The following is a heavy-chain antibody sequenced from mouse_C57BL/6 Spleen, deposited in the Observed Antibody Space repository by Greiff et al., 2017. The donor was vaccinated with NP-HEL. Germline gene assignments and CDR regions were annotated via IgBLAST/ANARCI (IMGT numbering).Heavy chain of an antibody. J-gene: IGHJ4*01. Sequence: EVQGVESGGGLVKPGGSLKLSCAASGFTFSDYGMHWVRQAPEKGLEWVAYISSGSSTIYYEDTVKGRFTISRDNAKNTLFLQMTSMRSEDTAMYYCARGGNYTYAMDYWGQGTSVTVSS. D-gene: IGHD2-1*01. CDR1: GFTFSDYG. CDR3: ARGGNYTYAMDY. CDR2: ISSGSSTI. V-gene: IGHV5-17*01.